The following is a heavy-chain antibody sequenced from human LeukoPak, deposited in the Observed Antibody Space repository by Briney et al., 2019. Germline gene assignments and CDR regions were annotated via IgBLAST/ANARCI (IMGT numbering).Heavy chain of an antibody. J-gene: IGHJ4*02. CDR1: GGSISSGGYY. Sequence: SETLSLTCTVSGGSISSGGYYWSWIRQHPGKGLEWIGYIYYSGSTYYNPSLKSRVTISVDTSKNQFSLKLSSVTAADTAVYYCARDRSSSWVLWGQGTLVTVSS. V-gene: IGHV4-31*03. D-gene: IGHD6-13*01. CDR2: IYYSGST. CDR3: ARDRSSSWVL.